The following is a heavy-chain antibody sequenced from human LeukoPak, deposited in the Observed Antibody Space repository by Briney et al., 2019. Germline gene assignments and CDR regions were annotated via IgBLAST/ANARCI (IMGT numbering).Heavy chain of an antibody. CDR1: GGSITGSY. V-gene: IGHV4-59*01. CDR2: IFYIGTT. CDR3: ARNKDAMDV. Sequence: SETLSLTCTVSGGSITGSYWSWLRQPPGKGLEWIGYIFYIGTTNYNPSLKSRVTISVDTSKNQFSLQLSSVTAADAAVYYCARNKDAMDVWGQGTTVTVSS. J-gene: IGHJ6*02.